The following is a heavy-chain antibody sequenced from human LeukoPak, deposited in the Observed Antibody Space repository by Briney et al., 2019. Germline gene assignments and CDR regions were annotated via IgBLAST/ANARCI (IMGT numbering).Heavy chain of an antibody. D-gene: IGHD4-17*01. J-gene: IGHJ6*04. CDR3: ASLPTVPEPHGYYYGMDV. V-gene: IGHV3-48*03. CDR2: ISSSGSTI. CDR1: GFTFSSYE. Sequence: GGSLRLSCAASGFTFSSYEMNWVRQALGKGLEWVSYISSSGSTIYYADSVKGRFTISRDNAKNSLYLQMNSLRAEDTAVYYCASLPTVPEPHGYYYGMDVWGKGTTVTVSS.